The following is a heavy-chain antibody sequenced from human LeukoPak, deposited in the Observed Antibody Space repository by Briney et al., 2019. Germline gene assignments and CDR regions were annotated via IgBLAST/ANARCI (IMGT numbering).Heavy chain of an antibody. CDR1: GGSISSYY. CDR3: ARRSANEFWSGYYLGPFDY. V-gene: IGHV4-59*08. J-gene: IGHJ4*02. D-gene: IGHD3-3*01. Sequence: SETLCLTCTVSGGSISSYYWSWIRQPPGKGLEWIGYIYYSGSTNYNPSLKSRVAISVDTSKNQFSLKLSSVTAADTAVYYCARRSANEFWSGYYLGPFDYFGQGTLVTVSS. CDR2: IYYSGST.